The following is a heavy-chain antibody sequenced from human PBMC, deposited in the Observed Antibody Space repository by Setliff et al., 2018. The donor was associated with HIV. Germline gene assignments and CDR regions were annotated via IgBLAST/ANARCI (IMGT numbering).Heavy chain of an antibody. J-gene: IGHJ3*02. CDR2: IIPIFGTA. V-gene: IGHV1-69*13. CDR1: GGTFSSYA. Sequence: SVKVSCKASGGTFSSYAISWVRQAPGQGLEWMGGIIPIFGTANYAQKFQGRVTITADESTSTAYMELSSLRSEDTAVYYCARGFPITMIVVAHDAFDIWGQGTMVTVSS. D-gene: IGHD3-22*01. CDR3: ARGFPITMIVVAHDAFDI.